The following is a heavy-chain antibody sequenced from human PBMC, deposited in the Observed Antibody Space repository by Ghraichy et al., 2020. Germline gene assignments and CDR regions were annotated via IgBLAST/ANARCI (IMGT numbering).Heavy chain of an antibody. D-gene: IGHD6-19*01. CDR2: INYSGST. CDR1: GVSISSYC. CDR3: ARVTHQWLVYY. V-gene: IGHV4-59*12. J-gene: IGHJ4*02. Sequence: GSLRLSCTVSGVSISSYCWSWIRQPPGKGLEWIGYINYSGSTNYNPSLKSRVTISVDTSKNQFSLKLSSGTGADTAVYYWARVTHQWLVYYWGQGTLVTVPS.